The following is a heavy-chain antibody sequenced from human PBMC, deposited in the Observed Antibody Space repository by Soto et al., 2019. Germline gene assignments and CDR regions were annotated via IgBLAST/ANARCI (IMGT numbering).Heavy chain of an antibody. Sequence: QVQLVQSGAEVKKPGASVKVSCKASGYTFTSYGISWVRQAPGQGLEWMGWISAHNGNTKYAQKRQGRVTMTPATSTSTAYMELRRLRSDDTAVYYCARDLSYGLCDYWGQGTLVTVSS. V-gene: IGHV1-18*01. CDR2: ISAHNGNT. CDR1: GYTFTSYG. CDR3: ARDLSYGLCDY. D-gene: IGHD5-18*01. J-gene: IGHJ4*02.